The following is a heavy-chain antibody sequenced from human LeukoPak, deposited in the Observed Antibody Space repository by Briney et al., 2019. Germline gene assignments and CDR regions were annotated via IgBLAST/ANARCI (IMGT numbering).Heavy chain of an antibody. CDR2: IRYDGSNK. CDR3: AKEEYYYDSSLGFDN. J-gene: IGHJ4*02. V-gene: IGHV3-30*02. CDR1: GFTFSSYG. Sequence: PGGSLRLSCAASGFTFSSYGMHWVRQAPGKGLEWVAFIRYDGSNKYYADSVKGRFTISRDNSKNTLYVQMNSLRAGDTAVYYCAKEEYYYDSSLGFDNGGQGTLVTVSS. D-gene: IGHD3-22*01.